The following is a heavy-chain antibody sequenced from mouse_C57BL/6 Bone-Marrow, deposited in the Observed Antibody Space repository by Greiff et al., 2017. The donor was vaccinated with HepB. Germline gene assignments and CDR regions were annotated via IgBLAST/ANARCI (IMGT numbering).Heavy chain of an antibody. CDR2: IRNKANNHAT. V-gene: IGHV6-6*01. Sequence: EVMLVESGGGLVQPGGSMKLSCAASGFTFSDAWMDWVRQSPEKGLEWVAEIRNKANNHATYYAESVKGRFTISRDDSKSSVYLQMNSLRAEDTGIYYCTRLRVGFYYAMDYWGQGTSVTVSS. CDR3: TRLRVGFYYAMDY. D-gene: IGHD1-1*01. CDR1: GFTFSDAW. J-gene: IGHJ4*01.